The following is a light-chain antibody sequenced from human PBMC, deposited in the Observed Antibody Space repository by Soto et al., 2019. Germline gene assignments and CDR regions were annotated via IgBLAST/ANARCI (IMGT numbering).Light chain of an antibody. J-gene: IGLJ1*01. CDR1: KLGHKY. CDR2: QDN. Sequence: SYELTQPPSVSVSPGQTASITCSGDKLGHKYACWYQQKPGQSPVLVIYQDNKRHSGIPERFSGSNSGNTATLTIRGTQAMDEADYYCQAWDSSTGVFGTGTKVTVL. V-gene: IGLV3-1*01. CDR3: QAWDSSTGV.